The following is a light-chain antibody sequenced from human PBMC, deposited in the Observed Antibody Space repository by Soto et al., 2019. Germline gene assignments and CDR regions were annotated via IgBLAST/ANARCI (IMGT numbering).Light chain of an antibody. CDR2: DDN. CDR3: GTWDSSLNAGV. V-gene: IGLV1-51*01. J-gene: IGLJ7*01. Sequence: QSVLTQPASVSAAPGQQVTISCSGSMSNIEYNFVSWYRQFPGKGPKLLIYDDNKRPSGIPDRFSASKSGTSATLGVTGLQTGDEATYYCGTWDSSLNAGVFGGGTQLTVL. CDR1: MSNIEYNF.